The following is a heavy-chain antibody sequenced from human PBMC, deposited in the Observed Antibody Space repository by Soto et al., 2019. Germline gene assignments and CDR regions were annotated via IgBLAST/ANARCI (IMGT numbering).Heavy chain of an antibody. D-gene: IGHD3-3*01. CDR1: GFTFDTHA. J-gene: IGHJ5*01. Sequence: ESGGGFVRPGGSLRLACSASGFTFDTHAMAWVRQAPGKGLVWVASISAPVFSKYHADSVKGRITISSGNSNNTVYLHMKTLRAEDTVVYNCAMVSAFDFWSGHFVFGWFDSWGQGTEVTVSS. V-gene: IGHV3-23*01. CDR2: ISAPVFSK. CDR3: AMVSAFDFWSGHFVFGWFDS.